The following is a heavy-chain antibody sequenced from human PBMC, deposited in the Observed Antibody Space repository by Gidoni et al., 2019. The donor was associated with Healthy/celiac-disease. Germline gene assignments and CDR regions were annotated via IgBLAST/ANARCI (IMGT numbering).Heavy chain of an antibody. CDR2: IWYDGSNK. CDR1: GFTFSSHG. J-gene: IGHJ4*02. Sequence: QVQLVESGGGVVQPGRSLRLSCAASGFTFSSHGMHWVRQAPGKGLGWVAVIWYDGSNKYYADSVKGRFTISRDNSKITLYLQMNSLRAEDTAVYYCASGNYYGSGSYYNVPSFDYWGQGTLVTVSS. CDR3: ASGNYYGSGSYYNVPSFDY. D-gene: IGHD3-10*01. V-gene: IGHV3-33*01.